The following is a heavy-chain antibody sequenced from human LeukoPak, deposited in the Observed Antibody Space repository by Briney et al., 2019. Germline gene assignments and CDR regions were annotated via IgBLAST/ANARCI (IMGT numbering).Heavy chain of an antibody. CDR3: AKRIAGSATGVWWYLDL. Sequence: GGSLRLSCAASGFTFSSYAMSWVRQAPGRGLEWVSVISGSGGSTYYADSVEGRFTISRDNSKNTLYLQMNSLRAEDTAMYYCAKRIAGSATGVWWYLDLWGRGTLVTVSS. CDR2: ISGSGGST. J-gene: IGHJ2*01. V-gene: IGHV3-23*01. D-gene: IGHD6-13*01. CDR1: GFTFSSYA.